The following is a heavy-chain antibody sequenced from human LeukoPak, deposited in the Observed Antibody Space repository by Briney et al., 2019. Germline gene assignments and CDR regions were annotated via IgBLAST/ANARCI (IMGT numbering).Heavy chain of an antibody. CDR3: AIMHGYYDGSGYWVQ. CDR1: GFTFGSYG. V-gene: IGHV3-23*01. D-gene: IGHD3-22*01. CDR2: ITPNADRT. J-gene: IGHJ1*01. Sequence: GGSLRLSRAASGFTFGSYGMSWVRQAPEKGLEWVSFITPNADRTSYADSVEGRFTISRDNPRNTLYMQMNSLRDEDTALYYCAIMHGYYDGSGYWVQWGQGTLVTVSS.